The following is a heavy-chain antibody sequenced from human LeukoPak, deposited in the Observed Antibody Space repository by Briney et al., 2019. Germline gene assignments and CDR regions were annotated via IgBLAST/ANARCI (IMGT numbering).Heavy chain of an antibody. J-gene: IGHJ4*02. V-gene: IGHV3-21*01. D-gene: IGHD6-19*01. CDR1: GFTFSSYS. CDR2: ISSSSSYI. Sequence: AGGSLRLSCAASGFTFSSYSMNWVRQAPGKGLEWVSSISSSSSYIYYADSVKGRSTISRDNAKNSLYLQMNSLRAEDTAVYYCARGRIYSSGFYYFDYWGQGTLVTVSS. CDR3: ARGRIYSSGFYYFDY.